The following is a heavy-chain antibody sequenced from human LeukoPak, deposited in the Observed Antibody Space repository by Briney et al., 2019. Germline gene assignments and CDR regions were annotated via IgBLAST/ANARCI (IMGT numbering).Heavy chain of an antibody. Sequence: PGESLRLSCAASGFTVITNDMTWVRQAPGKGIEWVSVLYSDGNTKYADSVQGRFTISRDNSKNTLYLEMNSLSPDDTAVYYCARGVEPLAANTLAYWGQGTLVTVSS. CDR3: ARGVEPLAANTLAY. CDR1: GFTVITND. V-gene: IGHV3-53*01. J-gene: IGHJ4*02. CDR2: LYSDGNT. D-gene: IGHD1-14*01.